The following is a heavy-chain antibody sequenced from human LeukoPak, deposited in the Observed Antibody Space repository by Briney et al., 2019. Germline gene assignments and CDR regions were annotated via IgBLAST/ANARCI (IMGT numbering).Heavy chain of an antibody. CDR1: GFTFSSHW. J-gene: IGHJ4*02. D-gene: IGHD3-10*01. CDR3: ARGGFRAYYCDS. CDR2: INSDGSTT. Sequence: PGGSLRLSCAASGFTFSSHWMHWVRQAPGKGLVWVSRINSDGSTTNYADSVKGRFTISRDNAKNTLYLQMNSLRAEDTAVYYCARGGFRAYYCDSWGQGTLVTVSS. V-gene: IGHV3-74*01.